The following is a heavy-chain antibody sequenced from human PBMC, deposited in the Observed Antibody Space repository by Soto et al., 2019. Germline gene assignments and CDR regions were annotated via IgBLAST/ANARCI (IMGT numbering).Heavy chain of an antibody. Sequence: GASVKVSCKASGYTFTSYAISWVRQAPGQGLEWMGLISASSGSTNYAQKFQGRVTMTRDTSTSTVYMDLSSLRSEDTAVYYCARSPYSSGYYYAIDYWGQGTQVTVS. D-gene: IGHD3-22*01. J-gene: IGHJ4*02. V-gene: IGHV1-18*01. CDR2: ISASSGST. CDR1: GYTFTSYA. CDR3: ARSPYSSGYYYAIDY.